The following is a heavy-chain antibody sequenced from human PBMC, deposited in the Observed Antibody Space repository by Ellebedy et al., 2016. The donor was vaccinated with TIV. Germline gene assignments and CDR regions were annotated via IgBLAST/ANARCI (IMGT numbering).Heavy chain of an antibody. V-gene: IGHV3-48*01. CDR2: ISNSAI. J-gene: IGHJ4*02. CDR3: ARGGGCSGDRCYYPDV. Sequence: PGGSLRPSCAASGFTFSRYTMNWVRQAPGKGLEWVSYISNSAIYYADSVKGRFTISRDNAKNSLYLQLSSLRAEDTAVYYCARGGGCSGDRCYYPDVWGQGTLVTVAS. D-gene: IGHD2-15*01. CDR1: GFTFSRYT.